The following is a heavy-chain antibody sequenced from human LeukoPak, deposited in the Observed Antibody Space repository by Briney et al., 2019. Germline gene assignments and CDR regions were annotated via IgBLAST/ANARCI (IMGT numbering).Heavy chain of an antibody. J-gene: IGHJ4*02. D-gene: IGHD3-10*02. CDR3: AREVGMLGDDY. CDR1: GYTFNKYG. CDR2: ISAYNGNT. Sequence: ASVKVSCKASGYTFNKYGIRWVRQAPGQGFEWMGWISAYNGNTNYAQKFQGRVTMTTDTSTSTAYMEVRSLRSGDTAVYYCAREVGMLGDDYWGQGTLVTVSS. V-gene: IGHV1-18*01.